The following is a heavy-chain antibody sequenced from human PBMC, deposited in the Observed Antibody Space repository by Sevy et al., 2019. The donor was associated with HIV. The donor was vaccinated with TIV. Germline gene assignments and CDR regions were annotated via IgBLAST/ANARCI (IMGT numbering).Heavy chain of an antibody. Sequence: ASVKVSCKASGYTFSSYDIIWVRRATGQGLECMGWVSSRNGKTFYAQKFQGRVTMTRDTSTSTAYMELSALGSGDTAVYFCARHNYQWQLYYWGQGTLVTVSS. CDR2: VSSRNGKT. CDR1: GYTFSSYD. CDR3: ARHNYQWQLYY. J-gene: IGHJ4*02. V-gene: IGHV1-8*01. D-gene: IGHD6-19*01.